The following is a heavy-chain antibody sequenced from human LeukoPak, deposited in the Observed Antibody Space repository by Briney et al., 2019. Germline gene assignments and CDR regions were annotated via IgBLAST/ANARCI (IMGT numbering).Heavy chain of an antibody. J-gene: IGHJ6*03. CDR3: AKNGDRGAYCTGGTCYPYFYYYMDV. Sequence: GGSLRLSCAASGFTFSSYGMNWVRQAPGKGLEWVSPISDSGGSTYYADSVKGRFTISRDNSKNTLYLQMNSLRAEDTAIYYCAKNGDRGAYCTGGTCYPYFYYYMDVRGKGTTVTI. V-gene: IGHV3-23*01. CDR2: ISDSGGST. CDR1: GFTFSSYG. D-gene: IGHD2-15*01.